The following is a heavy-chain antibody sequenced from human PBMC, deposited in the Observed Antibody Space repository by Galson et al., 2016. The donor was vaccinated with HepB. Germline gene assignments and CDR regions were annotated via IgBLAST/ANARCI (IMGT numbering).Heavy chain of an antibody. J-gene: IGHJ4*02. CDR1: GGSISSGGYS. CDR3: ASGKGRGGCDY. D-gene: IGHD3-10*01. CDR2: IYHTGST. Sequence: TLSLTCAVSGGSISSGGYSWSWIRQPPGKGLEWIGYIYHTGSTYYNPSLESRVTISVDRSKNQFSLKLTSVTVADTAVYYCASGKGRGGCDYWGQGTLVTVSS. V-gene: IGHV4-30-2*01.